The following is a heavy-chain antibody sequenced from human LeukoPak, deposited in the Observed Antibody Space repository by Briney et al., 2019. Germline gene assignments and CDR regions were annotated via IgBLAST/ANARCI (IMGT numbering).Heavy chain of an antibody. Sequence: GGSLRLSCAASGFTFSNAWMSWVRQAPGKGLEWVSGISWNSGRIGYADSVKGRFTISRDNAKNSLYLQMNSLRAEDTALYYCGKDLLSYYDSSGYLDYWGQGTLVTVSS. CDR2: ISWNSGRI. D-gene: IGHD3-22*01. J-gene: IGHJ4*02. V-gene: IGHV3-9*01. CDR1: GFTFSNAW. CDR3: GKDLLSYYDSSGYLDY.